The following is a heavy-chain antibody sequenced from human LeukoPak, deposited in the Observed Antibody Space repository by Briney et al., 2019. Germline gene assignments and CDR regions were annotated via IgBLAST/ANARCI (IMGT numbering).Heavy chain of an antibody. CDR1: GYSFTSYW. Sequence: GESLKISCKGSGYSFTSYWIGWVRQMPGKGLEGMGIIYPGDSDTRYSPSFQGQVTISADKSISTAYLQWSSLKASDTAMYYCARVVTPMYYFDYWGQEPWSPSPQ. J-gene: IGHJ4*01. CDR3: ARVVTPMYYFDY. D-gene: IGHD4-23*01. CDR2: IYPGDSDT. V-gene: IGHV5-51*01.